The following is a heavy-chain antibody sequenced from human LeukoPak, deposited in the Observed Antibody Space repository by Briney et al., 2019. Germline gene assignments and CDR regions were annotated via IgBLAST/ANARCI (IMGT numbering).Heavy chain of an antibody. J-gene: IGHJ6*03. Sequence: KSSETLSLTCTVSGGSISSGGYYWSWIRQPPGKGLEWIGYIYHSGSTYYNPSLKSRVTISVDRSKNQFSLKLSSVTAADTAAYYCARQSSGVRLTVIKNYYYYMDVWGKGTTVTVSS. V-gene: IGHV4-30-2*01. CDR1: GGSISSGGYY. D-gene: IGHD1-20*01. CDR3: ARQSSGVRLTVIKNYYYYMDV. CDR2: IYHSGST.